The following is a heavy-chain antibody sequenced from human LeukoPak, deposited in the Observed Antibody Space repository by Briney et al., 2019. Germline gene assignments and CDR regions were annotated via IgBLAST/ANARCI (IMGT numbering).Heavy chain of an antibody. CDR1: GYTFTSYY. V-gene: IGHV1-46*01. CDR2: INPSGGST. J-gene: IGHJ6*03. Sequence: ASVKVSCKASGYTFTSYYMHWVRQAPGQGLEWMGIINPSGGSTSYAQKFQGRVTMTRDMSTSTVYMELSSLRSEDTAVYYCARDKVAAAGLQADDYYYYYMDVWGKGTTVTVSS. D-gene: IGHD6-13*01. CDR3: ARDKVAAAGLQADDYYYYYMDV.